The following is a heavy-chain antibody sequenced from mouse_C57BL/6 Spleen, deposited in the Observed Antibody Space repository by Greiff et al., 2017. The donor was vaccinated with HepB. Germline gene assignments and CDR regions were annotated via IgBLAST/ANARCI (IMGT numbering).Heavy chain of an antibody. V-gene: IGHV1-54*01. CDR1: GYAFTNYL. CDR3: ARHCYYAMDY. Sequence: QVQLQQSGAELVRPGTSVKVSCKASGYAFTNYLIEWVKQRPGQGLEWIGVINPGSGGTNYNEKFKGKATLAADKSSSTAYMQLSSLTSEDSAVYFCARHCYYAMDYWGQGTSVTVSS. CDR2: INPGSGGT. J-gene: IGHJ4*01.